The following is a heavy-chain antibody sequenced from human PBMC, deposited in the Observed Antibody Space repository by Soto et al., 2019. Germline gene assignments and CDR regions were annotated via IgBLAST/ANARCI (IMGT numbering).Heavy chain of an antibody. D-gene: IGHD4-17*01. CDR3: ARDNYGGDLLCY. V-gene: IGHV3-48*01. CDR1: GFTFSNYS. Sequence: EVQLVESGGGLVQPGGSLRLSCAASGFTFSNYSMNWVRQAPGKGLEWVSYISSSTNTIYYADSVKGRFTISRDNANNALYLPMNYLRAEDTAVYYCARDNYGGDLLCYWGQGTLVTVSS. CDR2: ISSSTNTI. J-gene: IGHJ4*02.